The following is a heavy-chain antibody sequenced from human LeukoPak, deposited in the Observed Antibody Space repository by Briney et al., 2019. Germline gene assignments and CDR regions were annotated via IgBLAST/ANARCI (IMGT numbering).Heavy chain of an antibody. V-gene: IGHV1-18*01. CDR3: ARDNQGCCSGGSCYSARPYGMDV. D-gene: IGHD2-15*01. CDR1: GYTFTSYG. CDR2: ISAYNGNT. Sequence: ASVKVSCKASGYTFTSYGISWVRQAPGQGLEWMGWISAYNGNTNYAQKLQGRVTMTTDTSTSTAYMELRSLRSDDTAVYYCARDNQGCCSGGSCYSARPYGMDVWGQGTTVTVSS. J-gene: IGHJ6*02.